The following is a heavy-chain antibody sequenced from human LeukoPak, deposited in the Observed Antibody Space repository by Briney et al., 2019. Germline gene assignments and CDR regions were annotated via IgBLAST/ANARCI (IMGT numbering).Heavy chain of an antibody. CDR3: AKDPGGGATIDS. V-gene: IGHV3-23*01. CDR1: GFTFSRYG. J-gene: IGHJ4*02. Sequence: GGSLRLSCTASGFTFSRYGMSWVRQAPGKGLEWVSSINADSSITFYADSVKGRFTISRDNPKNKVDLQMNSLRAEDSAQYFCAKDPGGGATIDSWGQGVVVSVS. D-gene: IGHD5-24*01. CDR2: INADSSIT.